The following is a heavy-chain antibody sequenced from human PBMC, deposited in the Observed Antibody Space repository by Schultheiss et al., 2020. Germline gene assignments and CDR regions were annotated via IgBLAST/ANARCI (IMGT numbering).Heavy chain of an antibody. V-gene: IGHV5-51*01. Sequence: GSLRLSCKGSGYTFATYWIGWVRQMPGKGLECMGVIFPDDSDTRYSPSFQGQVTISADKSTSTAYLQWESLKASDTAMYYCARSTTTTVGGLGYWGLGTLVTVSS. D-gene: IGHD4-17*01. CDR1: GYTFATYW. CDR3: ARSTTTTVGGLGY. CDR2: IFPDDSDT. J-gene: IGHJ4*02.